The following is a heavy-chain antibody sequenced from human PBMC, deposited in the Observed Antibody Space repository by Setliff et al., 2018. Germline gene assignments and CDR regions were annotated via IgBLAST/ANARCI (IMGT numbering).Heavy chain of an antibody. Sequence: PSETLSLTCTVSGASLRSGSYYWSWIRQPAGKGLEWIGRIYTSGATTYSPSLKSRVSVSADTSKNLLSLTLKSVTAADTAVYYCAKEHVVISYVSNTHQHYGMDVWGQGTTVTVSS. CDR2: IYTSGAT. V-gene: IGHV4-61*02. CDR1: GASLRSGSYY. D-gene: IGHD2-21*01. J-gene: IGHJ6*02. CDR3: AKEHVVISYVSNTHQHYGMDV.